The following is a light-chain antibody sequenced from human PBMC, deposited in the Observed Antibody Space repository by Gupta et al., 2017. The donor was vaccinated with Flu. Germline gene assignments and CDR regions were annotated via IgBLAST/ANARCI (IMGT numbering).Light chain of an antibody. V-gene: IGKV1-33*01. J-gene: IGKJ2*01. CDR3: QQDDLVPRP. CDR2: EAS. CDR1: QDISHY. Sequence: DIQMTQSPSSLSASVGDRVTITCQASQDISHYLNWYQQKPGKAPEVLIYEASHLEAGVTSRFSGGGSGTDFALTINSLQPEDVGTYFCQQDDLVPRPFGQGTKLEIK.